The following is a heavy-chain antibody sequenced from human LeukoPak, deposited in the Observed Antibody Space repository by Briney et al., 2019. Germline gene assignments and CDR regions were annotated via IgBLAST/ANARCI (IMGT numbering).Heavy chain of an antibody. D-gene: IGHD3-16*01. J-gene: IGHJ6*03. CDR3: ARVPRYLDYDRWQGGYMDV. V-gene: IGHV4-38-2*02. Sequence: SETLSLTCTVSGYSISSGYYWGWIRQPPGKRLEWIGSIYPSGSTFYNPSLKSRVTISVDTSKNQFSLKLSSVTAADTAVYYCARVPRYLDYDRWQGGYMDVWGKGTTVTVSS. CDR1: GYSISSGYY. CDR2: IYPSGST.